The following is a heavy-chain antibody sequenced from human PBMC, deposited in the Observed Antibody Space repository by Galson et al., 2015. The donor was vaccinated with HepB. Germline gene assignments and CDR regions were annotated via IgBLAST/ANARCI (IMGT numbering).Heavy chain of an antibody. CDR1: GFTFSDYW. CDR2: IKQDGSEK. D-gene: IGHD2/OR15-2a*01. CDR3: AEDFCHYF. Sequence: SLRLSCAASGFTFSDYWMTWVRQAPGAGLEWVANIKQDGSEKHYVGSVKGRFTICRDNAQNSLYLQVNGLRAEDTAVYYCAEDFCHYFWGQGALITVSP. V-gene: IGHV3-7*01. J-gene: IGHJ4*02.